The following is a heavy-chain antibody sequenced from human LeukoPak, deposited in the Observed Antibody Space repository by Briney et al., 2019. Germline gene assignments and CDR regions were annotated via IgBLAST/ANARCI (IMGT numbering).Heavy chain of an antibody. D-gene: IGHD5-24*01. J-gene: IGHJ3*02. CDR1: GYTFTGYY. CDR2: INPNSGGT. CDR3: ARGLQETLTWLKALSAFDI. V-gene: IGHV1-2*02. Sequence: GASVKVSCKASGYTFTGYYMHWVRQAPGQGLEWMGWINPNSGGTNYAQKFQGRVTMTRDTSISTACMELSRLRSEDTAVYYCARGLQETLTWLKALSAFDIWGQGTMVTVSS.